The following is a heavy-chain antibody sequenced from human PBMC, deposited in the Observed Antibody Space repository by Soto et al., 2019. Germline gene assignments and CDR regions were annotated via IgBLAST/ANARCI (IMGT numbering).Heavy chain of an antibody. Sequence: QLQLQESGPGLVKPTETLSLTCTVSGGSISSSSYYWGWIRQPPGKGLEWIGSIYYSGSTYYNPSLKSRVTISVDTSKNQFSLKLSSVTAAATSVYYCATLRRNTAMVDYWGQGTLVTVSS. V-gene: IGHV4-39*01. CDR1: GGSISSSSYY. D-gene: IGHD5-18*01. J-gene: IGHJ4*02. CDR2: IYYSGST. CDR3: ATLRRNTAMVDY.